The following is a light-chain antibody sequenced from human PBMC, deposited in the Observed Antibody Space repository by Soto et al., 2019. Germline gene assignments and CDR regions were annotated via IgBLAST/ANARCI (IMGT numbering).Light chain of an antibody. CDR3: QSCDTRLTAWI. J-gene: IGLJ2*01. Sequence: QSVLTQPPSVSGAPGQRVTITCSGSGSNIGAGYDVHWYQHVPGMPPRLLIFGTTNRPSIVPDRFSGSKSGTSASLAITGIQAEDEADYYCQSCDTRLTAWIFGGGTKVTVL. V-gene: IGLV1-40*01. CDR2: GTT. CDR1: GSNIGAGYD.